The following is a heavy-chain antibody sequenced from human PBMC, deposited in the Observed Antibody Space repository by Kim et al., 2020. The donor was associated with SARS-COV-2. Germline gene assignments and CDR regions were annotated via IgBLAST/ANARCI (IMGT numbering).Heavy chain of an antibody. Sequence: GGSLRLSCAATGFIFSSYSMNWVRQAPGKGLEWVSKITSSSSAIYYSDSVRGRFTISRDNAKTSLYPEMNSLRDEDTAVYYCARDRGGYGEFDFWGQGAMVIVSS. J-gene: IGHJ3*01. CDR2: ITSSSSAI. CDR1: GFIFSSYS. CDR3: ARDRGGYGEFDF. D-gene: IGHD5-12*01. V-gene: IGHV3-48*02.